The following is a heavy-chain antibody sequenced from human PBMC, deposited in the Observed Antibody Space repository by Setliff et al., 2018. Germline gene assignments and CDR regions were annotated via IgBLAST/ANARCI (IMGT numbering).Heavy chain of an antibody. Sequence: SETLSLTCAVYGGSFSGYYWSWIRQPPGKGLEWIGEINHSGSTTYNPSLKSRVTISVDTSKNQFSLKLSSVTAADTAVYYCARRSEYPRRLGSFDYWAQGTLVTVSS. CDR1: GGSFSGYY. CDR2: INHSGST. V-gene: IGHV4-34*01. D-gene: IGHD3-16*01. CDR3: ARRSEYPRRLGSFDY. J-gene: IGHJ4*02.